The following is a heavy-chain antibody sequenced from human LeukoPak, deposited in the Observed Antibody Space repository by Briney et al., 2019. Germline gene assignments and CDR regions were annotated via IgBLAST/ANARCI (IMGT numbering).Heavy chain of an antibody. V-gene: IGHV4-34*01. CDR2: INHSGST. CDR3: ARGRIVGATTFAY. D-gene: IGHD1-26*01. Sequence: SETLSLTCAVYGGSFSGYYWSWIRQPPGKGLEWIGEINHSGSTNYNPSLKSRVTISVDTSKNQFSLKLSSVTAADTAVHYCARGRIVGATTFAYWGQGTLVTVSS. CDR1: GGSFSGYY. J-gene: IGHJ4*02.